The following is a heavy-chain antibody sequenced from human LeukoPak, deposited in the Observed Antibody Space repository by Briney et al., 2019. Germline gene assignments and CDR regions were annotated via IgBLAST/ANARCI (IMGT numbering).Heavy chain of an antibody. CDR3: ARGSYSDAKFDY. CDR1: GGTFTSYA. J-gene: IGHJ4*02. Sequence: SVKVSCKASGGTFTSYAISWVRQAPGQGLEWMGRIIPILGIANYAQKFQGRVTITADKSTSTAYMELSSLRSEDTAVYYCARGSYSDAKFDYWGQGTLVTVSS. V-gene: IGHV1-69*04. CDR2: IIPILGIA. D-gene: IGHD3-10*01.